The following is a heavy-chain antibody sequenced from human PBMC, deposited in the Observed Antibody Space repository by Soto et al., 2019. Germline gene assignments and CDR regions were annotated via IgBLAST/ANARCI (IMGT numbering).Heavy chain of an antibody. V-gene: IGHV1-69*13. CDR3: ATDWFADSGYDFDVYYYYGMDA. Sequence: SVKVSCKASGGTFSSYAISWVRQAPGQGLEWMGGIIPIFGTANYAQKFQGRVTITADESTSTAYMELSSLRSEDTAVYYCATDWFADSGYDFDVYYYYGMDAWGQGTTVTVSS. CDR1: GGTFSSYA. J-gene: IGHJ6*02. D-gene: IGHD5-12*01. CDR2: IIPIFGTA.